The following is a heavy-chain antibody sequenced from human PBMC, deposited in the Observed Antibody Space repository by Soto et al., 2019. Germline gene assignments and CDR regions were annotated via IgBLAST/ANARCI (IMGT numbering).Heavy chain of an antibody. J-gene: IGHJ4*02. CDR1: GGSVSSGSYY. CDR2: IYYSGST. V-gene: IGHV4-61*01. Sequence: SETLSLTCTVSGGSVSSGSYYWSWIRQPPGKGLEWIGYIYYSGSTNYNPSLKSRVTISVDTSKNQFSLKLSYVTAADTAVYYCARTMVGARAGYFDYWGRGTLVTVSS. D-gene: IGHD1-26*01. CDR3: ARTMVGARAGYFDY.